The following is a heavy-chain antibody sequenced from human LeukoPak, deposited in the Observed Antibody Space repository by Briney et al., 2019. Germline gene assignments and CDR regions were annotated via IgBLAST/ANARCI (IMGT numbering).Heavy chain of an antibody. CDR3: ARGYSYGYLYFDY. D-gene: IGHD5-18*01. CDR2: ISSSGSTI. CDR1: GFTFSSYE. J-gene: IGHJ4*02. V-gene: IGHV3-48*03. Sequence: GGALTHSCAASGFTFSSYERNWVGQAPGKGLEGVSYISSSGSTIYYAGSVRGGFIISRDHAKNSPYLQMNSLRAEDTAVYYCARGYSYGYLYFDYWGQGTLVTVPS.